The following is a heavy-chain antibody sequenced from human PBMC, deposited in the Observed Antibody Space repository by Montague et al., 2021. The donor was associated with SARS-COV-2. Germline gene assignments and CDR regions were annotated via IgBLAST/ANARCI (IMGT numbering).Heavy chain of an antibody. CDR2: ISWSGRST. J-gene: IGHJ4*02. D-gene: IGHD5-24*01. CDR1: GFPFDDYT. CDR3: AKAGHTRDGNTQLTYYFDY. V-gene: IGHV3-43*01. Sequence: SLRLSCAASGFPFDDYTMVWARQRPGKGLEWVSLISWSGRSTVYXDSVKGRFTISRDNSKNSLSLQMNRLRTEDTALYYCAKAGHTRDGNTQLTYYFDYWGQGTLVTVSS.